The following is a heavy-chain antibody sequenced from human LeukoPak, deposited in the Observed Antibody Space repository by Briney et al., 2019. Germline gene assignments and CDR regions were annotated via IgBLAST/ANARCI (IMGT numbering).Heavy chain of an antibody. V-gene: IGHV3-23*01. D-gene: IGHD3-10*01. J-gene: IGHJ4*02. CDR2: ISGSGGST. Sequence: GGSLRLSCAASGFTFSSYAMSWVRQAPGKGLEWVSAISGSGGSTYYADSVKGRFTISRDNSKNTLYPQMNSLRAEDTAVYYCAKDPGMVRGHRAYWGQGTLVNVSS. CDR1: GFTFSSYA. CDR3: AKDPGMVRGHRAY.